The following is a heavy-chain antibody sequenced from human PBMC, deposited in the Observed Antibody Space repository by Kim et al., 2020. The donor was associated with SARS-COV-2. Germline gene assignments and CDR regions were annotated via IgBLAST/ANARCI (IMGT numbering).Heavy chain of an antibody. J-gene: IGHJ4*02. CDR2: ISYDGSNK. CDR3: AKDREVRGVLDY. D-gene: IGHD3-10*01. Sequence: GGSLRLSCAASGFTFSSYGMHWVRQAPGKGLEWVAVISYDGSNKYYADSVKGRFTISRDNSKNTLYLQMNSLRAEDTAVYYCAKDREVRGVLDYWGQGTLVTVSS. CDR1: GFTFSSYG. V-gene: IGHV3-30*18.